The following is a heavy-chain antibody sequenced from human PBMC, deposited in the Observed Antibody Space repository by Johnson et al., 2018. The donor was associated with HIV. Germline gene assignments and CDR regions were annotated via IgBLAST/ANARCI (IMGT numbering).Heavy chain of an antibody. CDR2: ISYDGSNK. J-gene: IGHJ3*02. V-gene: IGHV3-30*04. D-gene: IGHD3-10*01. CDR3: AGDRPITMDPRGAFDI. CDR1: GFTFSSYA. Sequence: VQLVESGGCVVQPGRSLRLSCAASGFTFSSYAMHWVRQAPGKGLEWVAVISYDGSNKYYADSVKGRFTISRDNSKNPLYLQMNSLRAEDTAVYYCAGDRPITMDPRGAFDIWGQGTMVTVSS.